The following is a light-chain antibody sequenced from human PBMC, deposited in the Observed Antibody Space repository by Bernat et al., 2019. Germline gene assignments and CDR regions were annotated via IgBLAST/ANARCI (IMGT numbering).Light chain of an antibody. V-gene: IGKV3-20*01. Sequence: IVLTQSPGTLSLSPGETATLSCRACQSVSSSYLAWYQHKPGQAPRLLMYGTSSRATGIPDRFSCSVSGTDFTLTISRLEPDDFAVYYCQVYDNSPPAYTFGQGTKLEIQ. CDR1: QSVSSSY. J-gene: IGKJ2*01. CDR3: QVYDNSPPAYT. CDR2: GTS.